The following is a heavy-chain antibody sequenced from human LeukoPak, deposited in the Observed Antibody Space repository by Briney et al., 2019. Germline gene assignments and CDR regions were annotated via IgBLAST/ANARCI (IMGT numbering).Heavy chain of an antibody. CDR1: GFTFDDYG. Sequence: GGSLRLSCAASGFTFDDYGMSWVRQAPGKGLEWVSGINWNGGSPGYADSVKGRFTISRDNAKNSLYLQMNSLRAEDTALYYCARDGKCSGGSCYRSFDYWGQGTPVTVSS. D-gene: IGHD2-15*01. CDR3: ARDGKCSGGSCYRSFDY. J-gene: IGHJ4*02. CDR2: INWNGGSP. V-gene: IGHV3-20*04.